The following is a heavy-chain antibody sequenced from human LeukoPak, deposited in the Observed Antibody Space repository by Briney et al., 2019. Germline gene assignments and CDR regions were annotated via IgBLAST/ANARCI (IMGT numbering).Heavy chain of an antibody. CDR3: ARVGGGGVVVCYFDY. V-gene: IGHV3-23*01. J-gene: IGHJ4*02. Sequence: AETLTLSCAASGFSFSSYGMSWVRQAPGKGLEWVSAISGSGGSTYYAASVKGRSTMARDNSKNTLYMQMNSPRADGTAVYYCARVGGGGVVVCYFDYWGQGTLVTVSS. CDR2: ISGSGGST. D-gene: IGHD3-22*01. CDR1: GFSFSSYG.